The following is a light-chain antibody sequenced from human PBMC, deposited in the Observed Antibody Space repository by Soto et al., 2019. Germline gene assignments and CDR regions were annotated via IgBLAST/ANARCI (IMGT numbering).Light chain of an antibody. CDR1: SSDVGSYNY. CDR2: DVT. V-gene: IGLV2-14*01. Sequence: QSALTQPASVSGSPGQSITISCTGTSSDVGSYNYVSWYQQHPGKAPKHMIYDVTNRPSGVSNRFSGSKSGNTASLTISGLQAEDEADYYCSSYTSSGTLVFGGGTKLTVL. CDR3: SSYTSSGTLV. J-gene: IGLJ2*01.